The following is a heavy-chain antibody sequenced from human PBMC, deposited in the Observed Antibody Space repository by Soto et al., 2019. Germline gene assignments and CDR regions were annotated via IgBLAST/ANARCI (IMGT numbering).Heavy chain of an antibody. CDR1: GFTFSSYA. CDR2: ISYDGSNK. D-gene: IGHD1-26*01. J-gene: IGHJ6*02. CDR3: ARDHEWEPKAGDDYYYYYYGMDV. V-gene: IGHV3-30-3*01. Sequence: QVQLVESGGGVVQPGRSLRLSCAASGFTFSSYAMHWVRQAPGKGLEWVAVISYDGSNKYYADSVKGRFTISRDNSKNTLYLQMNGLRAEDTAVYYCARDHEWEPKAGDDYYYYYYGMDVWGQGTTVTVSS.